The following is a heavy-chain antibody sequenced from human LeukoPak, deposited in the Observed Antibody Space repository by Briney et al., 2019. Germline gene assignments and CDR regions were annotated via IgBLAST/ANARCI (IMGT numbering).Heavy chain of an antibody. CDR2: ISDSGNT. CDR3: ARGRSTVYFDY. V-gene: IGHV4-39*07. J-gene: IGHJ4*02. Sequence: SETLSLTCTVSGGSISNRSYYWGWIRQPPGKGLEWIGKISDSGNTYYSPSLRSRVTISIDTSKNQFSLKLSSVTAADTAVYYCARGRSTVYFDYWGQGTLVTVSS. CDR1: GGSISNRSYY. D-gene: IGHD4-17*01.